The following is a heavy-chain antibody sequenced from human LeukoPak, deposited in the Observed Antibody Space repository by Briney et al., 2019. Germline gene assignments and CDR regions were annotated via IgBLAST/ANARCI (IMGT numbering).Heavy chain of an antibody. CDR2: ISGSDGAT. J-gene: IGHJ4*02. CDR3: ATSFGPVIAAAGTGAD. CDR1: GFIFSNYA. D-gene: IGHD6-13*01. Sequence: GGSLRLSCAAPGFIFSNYAMTWVRQAPGKGLEWVSTISGSDGATYYADSVKGRFTIFRDDSKNTLYLQMNSLRADDTAVYYCATSFGPVIAAAGTGADWGQGTLVTVSS. V-gene: IGHV3-23*01.